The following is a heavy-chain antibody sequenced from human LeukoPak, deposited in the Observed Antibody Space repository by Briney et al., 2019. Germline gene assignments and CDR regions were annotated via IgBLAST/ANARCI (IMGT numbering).Heavy chain of an antibody. Sequence: PGGSLRLSCAASGFTFNSYAMSWVRQAPGKGLEWVSAISGSGGSTYYADSVKGRFTISRDNSKNTLYLQMNSLRAEDTAVYYCAKDSRGGNYAYYFDYWGQGTLVTVSS. D-gene: IGHD4-11*01. CDR3: AKDSRGGNYAYYFDY. CDR1: GFTFNSYA. CDR2: ISGSGGST. J-gene: IGHJ4*02. V-gene: IGHV3-23*01.